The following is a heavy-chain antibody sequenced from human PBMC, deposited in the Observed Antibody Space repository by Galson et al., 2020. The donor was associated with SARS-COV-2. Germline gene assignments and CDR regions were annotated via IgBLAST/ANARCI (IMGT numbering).Heavy chain of an antibody. Sequence: GESLKTSCKASGYTFTSYDINWLRQATGQGLEWMGWMNPNSGNTGYAQQFQGRVTMTRNTSIRTAYMELSSLRFEDTAVYYCARALHGSSSLCSVQKYYFDYWGQGTLVTVSS. CDR3: ARALHGSSSLCSVQKYYFDY. J-gene: IGHJ4*02. CDR2: MNPNSGNT. D-gene: IGHD6-6*01. V-gene: IGHV1-8*01. CDR1: GYTFTSYD.